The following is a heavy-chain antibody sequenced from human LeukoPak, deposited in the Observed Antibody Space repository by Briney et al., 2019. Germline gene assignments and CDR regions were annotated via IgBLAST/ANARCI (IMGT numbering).Heavy chain of an antibody. CDR3: AREQTGDQNFDY. Sequence: SQTLSLTCAISGDSVSSNTAAWNWIRQSPSRGLEWLGRTYYRSKWYNNYAVSVKSRISINPDTSKNQFSLQLKSVTPEDTPVYYCAREQTGDQNFDYWGQGTLVTVSS. J-gene: IGHJ4*02. CDR2: TYYRSKWYN. V-gene: IGHV6-1*01. CDR1: GDSVSSNTAA. D-gene: IGHD7-27*01.